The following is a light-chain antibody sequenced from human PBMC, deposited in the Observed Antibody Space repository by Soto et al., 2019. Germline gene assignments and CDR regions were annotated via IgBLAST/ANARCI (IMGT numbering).Light chain of an antibody. CDR1: ESISFN. J-gene: IGKJ5*01. CDR3: QQYNTWSSIT. Sequence: EIVMTQSPATLSVSPGERVTLSCRASESISFNLAWYQQKPGQAPSLLMYGVFARATGIPARFSGSGSGTEFTLTISSLQSEDFAVYYCQQYNTWSSITFGQGTRLEI. CDR2: GVF. V-gene: IGKV3-15*01.